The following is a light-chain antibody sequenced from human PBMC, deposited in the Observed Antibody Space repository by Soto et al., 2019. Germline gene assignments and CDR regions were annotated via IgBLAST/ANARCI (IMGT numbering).Light chain of an antibody. CDR2: DAS. V-gene: IGKV3-11*01. CDR1: QSVSSY. J-gene: IGKJ1*01. Sequence: EIVLTQSPATLSLSPGERATLPCRASQSVSSYLAWYQQKPGQAPRLLIYDASNRATGIPARFSGSGSGTDFTLTISSLEPEDFAVYYCQQRSNQGTFGQGTKVEIK. CDR3: QQRSNQGT.